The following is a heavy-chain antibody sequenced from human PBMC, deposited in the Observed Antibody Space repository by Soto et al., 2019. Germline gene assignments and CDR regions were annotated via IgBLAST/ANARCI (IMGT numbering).Heavy chain of an antibody. V-gene: IGHV3-23*01. J-gene: IGHJ6*02. Sequence: GGSLRLSCAASGFTFSSYAMSWVRQAPGKGLEWVSAISGSGGSTYYADSVKGRFTISRDNSKNTLYLQMNSLRAEDTAVYYCAKDKAPGIVGATTHYYGTDLWGQGTTVTVSS. D-gene: IGHD1-26*01. CDR2: ISGSGGST. CDR3: AKDKAPGIVGATTHYYGTDL. CDR1: GFTFSSYA.